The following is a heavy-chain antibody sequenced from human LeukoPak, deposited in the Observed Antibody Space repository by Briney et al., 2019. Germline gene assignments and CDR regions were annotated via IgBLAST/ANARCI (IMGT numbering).Heavy chain of an antibody. J-gene: IGHJ4*02. Sequence: GGSLRLSCSASGFTFTSYSMNWVRQAPGKGLEWVSSISNRGDYIYYADSVKGRFTISRDNAKNSLYLQMDSLRAEDTAVYYCARGDVLRYFDWLFSSDYWGQGTLVTVSS. V-gene: IGHV3-21*01. D-gene: IGHD3-9*01. CDR3: ARGDVLRYFDWLFSSDY. CDR1: GFTFTSYS. CDR2: ISNRGDYI.